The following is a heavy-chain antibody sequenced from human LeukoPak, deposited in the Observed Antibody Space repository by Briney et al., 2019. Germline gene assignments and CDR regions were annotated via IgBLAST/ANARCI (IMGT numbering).Heavy chain of an antibody. J-gene: IGHJ4*02. CDR3: ARPSRGVYCSSTSCYAVDGGYFDY. CDR1: GYSFTSYW. V-gene: IGHV5-51*01. Sequence: GESLKISCKGSGYSFTSYWIGWVRQMPGKGLEWMGIIYPGGSDTRYSPSFQGQVTISADKSISSAYLQWSSLKASDTAMYYCARPSRGVYCSSTSCYAVDGGYFDYWGQGTLVTVSS. CDR2: IYPGGSDT. D-gene: IGHD2-2*01.